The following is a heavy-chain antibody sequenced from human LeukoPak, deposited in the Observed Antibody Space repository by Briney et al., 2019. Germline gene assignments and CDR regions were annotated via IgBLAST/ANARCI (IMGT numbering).Heavy chain of an antibody. V-gene: IGHV3-21*01. CDR3: ARDPLGYCSGGSCYQPFDY. CDR2: ISSSSSYI. CDR1: GFTFSSYS. D-gene: IGHD2-15*01. Sequence: PGGSLRLSCAASGFTFSSYSMNLVRQTPGKGLEWVSSISSSSSYIYYADSVKGRFTISRDNAKNSLYLQMNSLRAEDTAVYYCARDPLGYCSGGSCYQPFDYWGQGTLVTVSS. J-gene: IGHJ4*02.